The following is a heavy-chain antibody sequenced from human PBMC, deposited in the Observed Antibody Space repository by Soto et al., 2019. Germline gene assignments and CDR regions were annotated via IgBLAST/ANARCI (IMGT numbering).Heavy chain of an antibody. Sequence: QVQLVESGGGVVQPGRSLRLSCAASGFTFSSYGMHWVRQAPGKGLEWVAVIWYDGSNKYYADSVKGRFTISRANSKNTLYLQMNSLRAEDTAVYYCARDVLLRVLEWPRKYDAFDIWGQGTMVTVSS. D-gene: IGHD3-3*01. CDR1: GFTFSSYG. CDR3: ARDVLLRVLEWPRKYDAFDI. J-gene: IGHJ3*02. V-gene: IGHV3-33*01. CDR2: IWYDGSNK.